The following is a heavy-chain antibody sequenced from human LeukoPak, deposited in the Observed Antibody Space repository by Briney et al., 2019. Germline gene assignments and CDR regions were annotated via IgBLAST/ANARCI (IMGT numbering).Heavy chain of an antibody. Sequence: GGSLRLSCAASGFTFSSYWMHWVRQVPGKGLVWVSRINSDGSSTSYADSVKGRFTISRDNARNTLLVQMNSLRAEDTAVYYCASVVGGYYPPVEAFDLWGQGTLVTVSS. D-gene: IGHD3-3*01. CDR3: ASVVGGYYPPVEAFDL. CDR1: GFTFSSYW. J-gene: IGHJ3*01. CDR2: INSDGSST. V-gene: IGHV3-74*01.